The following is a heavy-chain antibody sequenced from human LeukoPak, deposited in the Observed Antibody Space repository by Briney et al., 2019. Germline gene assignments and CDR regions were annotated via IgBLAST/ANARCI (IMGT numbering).Heavy chain of an antibody. Sequence: GESLKISCKGSGYSFTSYWIGWVRQMPGKGLEWMGIIYPGDSDTRYSPSFQGQVTISADKSISTAYLQWSSLKASDTAMYYCARYRCQQQLRSPVFCGMDVWGQGTTVTVSS. V-gene: IGHV5-51*01. CDR1: GYSFTSYW. J-gene: IGHJ6*02. CDR2: IYPGDSDT. CDR3: ARYRCQQQLRSPVFCGMDV. D-gene: IGHD6-13*01.